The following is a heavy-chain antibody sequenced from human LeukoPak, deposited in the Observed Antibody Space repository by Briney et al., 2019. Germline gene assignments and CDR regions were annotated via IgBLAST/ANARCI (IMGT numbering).Heavy chain of an antibody. CDR2: IRYDGSNK. D-gene: IGHD3-10*01. Sequence: GGSLRLSCAASGFTFSSYGMHWVRQAPGKGLEWVAFIRYDGSNKYYADSVKGRFTISRDNSKNTLYLQMNSLRAEDTAVYYCAREERLWFGELPLGYWGQGTLVTVSS. J-gene: IGHJ4*02. CDR3: AREERLWFGELPLGY. V-gene: IGHV3-30*02. CDR1: GFTFSSYG.